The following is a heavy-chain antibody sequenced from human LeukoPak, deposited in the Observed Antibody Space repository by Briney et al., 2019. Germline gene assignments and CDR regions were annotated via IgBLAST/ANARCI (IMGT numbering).Heavy chain of an antibody. Sequence: GGSLRLSCAASGFTFISYAMSWVRQAPGKGLEWVSYISSSSSYTNYADSVKGRFTISRDNAKNSLYLQMNSLRAEDTAVYYCARLKSLSSSWSLFDYWGQGTLVTVSS. V-gene: IGHV3-11*03. D-gene: IGHD6-13*01. CDR1: GFTFISYA. CDR3: ARLKSLSSSWSLFDY. J-gene: IGHJ4*02. CDR2: ISSSSSYT.